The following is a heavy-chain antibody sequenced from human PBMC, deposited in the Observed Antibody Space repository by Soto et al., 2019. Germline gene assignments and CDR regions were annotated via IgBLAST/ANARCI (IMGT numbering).Heavy chain of an antibody. CDR1: GGSFSSDA. Sequence: QVQLVQSGAEVKKPGSSVRVSCKASGGSFSSDAISWVRQAPGQGLEWLGGIIPMFGTANYVQKFQGRVKITADRSTSTVYMEVSNLRSEDTAVYFFARGIRYSSGWAFEYWGQGTLVTVSS. V-gene: IGHV1-69*06. CDR2: IIPMFGTA. J-gene: IGHJ4*02. D-gene: IGHD6-19*01. CDR3: ARGIRYSSGWAFEY.